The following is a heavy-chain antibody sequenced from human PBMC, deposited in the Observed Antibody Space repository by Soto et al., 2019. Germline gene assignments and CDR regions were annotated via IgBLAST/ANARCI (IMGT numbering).Heavy chain of an antibody. J-gene: IGHJ4*02. CDR3: AKDAQGQQLAYFDY. CDR1: GFTFSSYG. D-gene: IGHD6-13*01. V-gene: IGHV3-30*18. CDR2: ISYDGSNK. Sequence: QVQLVESGGGVVQPGRSLRLSCAASGFTFSSYGMHWVRQAPGKGLEWVAVISYDGSNKYYADSVKGRFTISRDNSKNTRYLQMNSLRAEDTAVYYCAKDAQGQQLAYFDYWGQGTLVTVSS.